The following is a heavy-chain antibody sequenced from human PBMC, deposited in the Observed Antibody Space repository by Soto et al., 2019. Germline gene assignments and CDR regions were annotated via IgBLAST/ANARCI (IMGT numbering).Heavy chain of an antibody. J-gene: IGHJ3*02. CDR1: GGAFNNYA. Sequence: QVQLVQSGTEVKKPGSSVKVSCKASGGAFNNYAINWVRQAPGQGLEWMGGIIPIFGTANYAQKFQGRVTITAHKSTRTADMQLSCLGSEDTAVYYCARAGGGGDAYIFDAFEIWGQGTIVTVSS. V-gene: IGHV1-69*06. D-gene: IGHD3-16*01. CDR2: IIPIFGTA. CDR3: ARAGGGGDAYIFDAFEI.